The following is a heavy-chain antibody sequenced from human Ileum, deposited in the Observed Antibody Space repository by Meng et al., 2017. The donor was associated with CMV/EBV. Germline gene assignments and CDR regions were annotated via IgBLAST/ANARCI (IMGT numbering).Heavy chain of an antibody. Sequence: TFSSYTISWVRQAPGQGLEWMGRIIPILGIANYAQKFQGRVTITADKSTSTAYMELSSLRSEDTAVYYCAMPGIAAAGTNYYGMDVWGQGTTVTVSS. J-gene: IGHJ6*02. V-gene: IGHV1-69*02. CDR3: AMPGIAAAGTNYYGMDV. D-gene: IGHD6-13*01. CDR2: IIPILGIA. CDR1: TFSSYT.